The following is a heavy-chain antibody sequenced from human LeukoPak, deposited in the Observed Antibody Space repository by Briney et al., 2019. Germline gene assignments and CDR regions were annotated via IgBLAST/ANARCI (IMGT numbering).Heavy chain of an antibody. CDR1: GGSISSYY. CDR2: IFYSGGT. J-gene: IGHJ5*02. Sequence: SETLSLTCTVSGGSISSYYWSWIRQPPGKGLEWIGYIFYSGGTNYNPSLKSRVTISVDTSKNQFSLKLSSVTAADTAVYYCASQAVAGTWNWFDPWGQGTLVTVS. D-gene: IGHD6-19*01. CDR3: ASQAVAGTWNWFDP. V-gene: IGHV4-59*08.